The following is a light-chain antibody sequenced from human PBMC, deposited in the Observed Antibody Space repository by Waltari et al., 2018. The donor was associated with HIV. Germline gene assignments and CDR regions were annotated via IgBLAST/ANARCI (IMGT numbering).Light chain of an antibody. CDR1: AGSVTSGQY. CDR3: LLYYSGAWV. V-gene: IGLV7-46*01. Sequence: QAVVTQEPSLTVSPGGTVTLTCGSSAGSVTSGQYPYWFQQKPGQAPRTVIFATSNKQSWTPARFSGSLLGGRAALTLSGAQPEDEADYYCLLYYSGAWVFGGGTRLTVL. CDR2: ATS. J-gene: IGLJ3*02.